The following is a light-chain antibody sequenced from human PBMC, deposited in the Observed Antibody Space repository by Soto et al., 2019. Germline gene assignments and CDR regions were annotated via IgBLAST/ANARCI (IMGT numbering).Light chain of an antibody. CDR3: SSYAGSNNFV. CDR2: EVS. Sequence: QSVLTQPPSASGSPGQSVTISCTGTSSDVGGDNYVSWYQQHPGKAPKLMIYEVSKRPSGVPDRFSGSKSGNTASLTVSGLQAEDEADYYCSSYAGSNNFVFGGGTKLTV. V-gene: IGLV2-8*01. CDR1: SSDVGGDNY. J-gene: IGLJ2*01.